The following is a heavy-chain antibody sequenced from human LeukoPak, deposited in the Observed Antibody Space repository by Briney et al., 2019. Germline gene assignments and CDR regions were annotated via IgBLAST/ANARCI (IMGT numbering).Heavy chain of an antibody. J-gene: IGHJ3*02. D-gene: IGHD3-22*01. V-gene: IGHV4-59*02. Sequence: PSETLSLTCTVSGGSVSDYYWSWIRQPPGKGLEWIGYIYDSGSTNYNPSLKSRVTISVDTSKNQFSLKLSSVTAADTAVYYCASLTTAEAFDIWGQGTMVTVSS. CDR1: GGSVSDYY. CDR2: IYDSGST. CDR3: ASLTTAEAFDI.